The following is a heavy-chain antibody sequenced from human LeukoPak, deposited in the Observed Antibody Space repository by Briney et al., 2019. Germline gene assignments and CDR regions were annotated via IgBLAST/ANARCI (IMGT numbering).Heavy chain of an antibody. CDR3: AKDPRGYCSSTSCPNWFDP. Sequence: GGSLRLSCAASGFIFSGYDMNWVRQPPGKGLEWVSFIRRRGRTIYYADSVKGRFTISRDNSKNTLYLQMNGLRAEDTAVYYCAKDPRGYCSSTSCPNWFDPWGQGTLVTVSS. CDR2: IRRRGRTI. CDR1: GFIFSGYD. D-gene: IGHD2-2*01. V-gene: IGHV3-23*01. J-gene: IGHJ5*02.